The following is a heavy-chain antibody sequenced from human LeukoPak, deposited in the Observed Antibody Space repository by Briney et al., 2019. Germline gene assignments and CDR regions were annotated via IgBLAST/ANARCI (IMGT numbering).Heavy chain of an antibody. J-gene: IGHJ4*02. CDR3: ASQGY. Sequence: SETLSLTCTVSGGSLSSHYWSWIRQPPGKGLEWIGYIYYSGSTNYNPSLKSRVTISVDTSKNQFSLKLSSVTAADTAVYYFASQGYWGQGTLVTVYS. CDR1: GGSLSSHY. V-gene: IGHV4-59*08. CDR2: IYYSGST.